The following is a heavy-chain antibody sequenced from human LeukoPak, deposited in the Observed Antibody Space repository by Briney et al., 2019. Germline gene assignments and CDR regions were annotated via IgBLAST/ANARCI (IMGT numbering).Heavy chain of an antibody. J-gene: IGHJ3*02. D-gene: IGHD2-15*01. Sequence: PSQTLSLTCTVSGGSISSGSYYWSWIRQPAGKGLEWIGYIHYSVSTNYNPSLKSRVTVSLDTSKNQFSLRLSSVTAADTAVYYCARGRSRGPTGAFDIWGQGTMVTVSS. V-gene: IGHV4-61*10. CDR3: ARGRSRGPTGAFDI. CDR1: GGSISSGSYY. CDR2: IHYSVST.